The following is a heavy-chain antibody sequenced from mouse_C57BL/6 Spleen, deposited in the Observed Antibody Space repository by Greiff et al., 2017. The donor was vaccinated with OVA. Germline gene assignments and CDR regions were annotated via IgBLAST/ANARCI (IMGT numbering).Heavy chain of an antibody. D-gene: IGHD4-1*01. V-gene: IGHV1-42*01. CDR2: INPSTGGT. CDR1: GYSFTGYY. J-gene: IGHJ2*01. Sequence: DVQLQESGPELVKPGASVKISCKASGYSFTGYYMNWVKQSPEKSLEWIGEINPSTGGTTYNQKFKAKATLTVDKPSSTAYMQLSSLTSEDSAVYYCARSGRTGTLFDYWGQGTTLTVSS. CDR3: ARSGRTGTLFDY.